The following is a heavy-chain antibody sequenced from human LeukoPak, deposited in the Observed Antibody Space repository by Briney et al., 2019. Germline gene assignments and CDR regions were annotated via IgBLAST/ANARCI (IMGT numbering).Heavy chain of an antibody. D-gene: IGHD1-26*01. V-gene: IGHV4-61*02. Sequence: KTSETLSLTCTVSGGSISSGSYYWSWIRQPAGKGLEWIGRIYTSGSTNYSPSLKSRVTISLDTSKDQFSLKLSSETAADTAVFYCARSGGYYGRDAFDIWGQGTIVTVSS. CDR3: ARSGGYYGRDAFDI. CDR2: IYTSGST. J-gene: IGHJ3*02. CDR1: GGSISSGSYY.